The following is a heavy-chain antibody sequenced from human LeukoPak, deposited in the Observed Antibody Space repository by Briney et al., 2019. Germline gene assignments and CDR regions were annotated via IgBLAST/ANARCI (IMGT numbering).Heavy chain of an antibody. CDR2: ISSSSSYI. Sequence: GGSLRLSCAASGFTFSSYSMNWVRQAPGKGLEWVSSISSSSSYIYYADSVEGRFTISRDNAKNSLYLQMNSLRAEDTAVYYCARDPYGGYDGYWGQGTLVTVSS. V-gene: IGHV3-21*01. D-gene: IGHD5-12*01. J-gene: IGHJ4*02. CDR1: GFTFSSYS. CDR3: ARDPYGGYDGY.